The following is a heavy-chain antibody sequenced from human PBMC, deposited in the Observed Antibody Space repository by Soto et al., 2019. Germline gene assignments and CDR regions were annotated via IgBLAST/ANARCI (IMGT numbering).Heavy chain of an antibody. J-gene: IGHJ4*02. Sequence: ASVKVSCKASGGTFSSYTISWVRQAPGQGLEWMGRIIPILGIANYAQKFQGRVTITADKSTSTAYMELSSLRSEDTAVYYCARLSPPYYFDYWGQGTLVTVPQ. CDR1: GGTFSSYT. CDR2: IIPILGIA. CDR3: ARLSPPYYFDY. V-gene: IGHV1-69*02.